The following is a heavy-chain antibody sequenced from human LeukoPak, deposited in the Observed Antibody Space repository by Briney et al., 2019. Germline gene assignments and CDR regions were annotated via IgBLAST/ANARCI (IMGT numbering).Heavy chain of an antibody. CDR2: IKHDGSEK. CDR3: ARDYGRYYYDSSGSHFDY. Sequence: GRSLRLSCAASGLTFSSYWMSWVRQAPGKGLEWVANIKHDGSEKYYVASVKGRFTISRDNAKNSLYLQMNSLRAEDTAVYYCARDYGRYYYDSSGSHFDYWGQGTLVTVSS. V-gene: IGHV3-7*01. J-gene: IGHJ4*02. CDR1: GLTFSSYW. D-gene: IGHD3-22*01.